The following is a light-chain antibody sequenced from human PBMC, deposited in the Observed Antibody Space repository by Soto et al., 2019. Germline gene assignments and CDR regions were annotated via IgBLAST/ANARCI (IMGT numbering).Light chain of an antibody. CDR3: RRGGKSWWT. CDR1: QTISTS. CDR2: RAS. J-gene: IGKJ1*01. V-gene: IGKV1-39*01. Sequence: DNQMTLSPSSLLASLADGVTISCRASQTISTSLNWYQQKPGTAPRLLIYRASSVKSGVPPRFSGSGSGRDFTLTISSLRPEDIATYYCRRGGKSWWTFGPRTGVDIK.